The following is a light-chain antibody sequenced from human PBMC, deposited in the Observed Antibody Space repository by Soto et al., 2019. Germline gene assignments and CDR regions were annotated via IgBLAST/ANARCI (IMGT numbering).Light chain of an antibody. Sequence: EIVLTQSPVTLSVSPGESATLSCRASQSVSSNLAWYQQKPGQAPRLLIYDASNRATGIPARFSGSGSGTEFTLTISSLQSEDFAVYYCQQYNNWPRTFGQGTKVDIK. CDR3: QQYNNWPRT. CDR1: QSVSSN. J-gene: IGKJ1*01. CDR2: DAS. V-gene: IGKV3D-15*01.